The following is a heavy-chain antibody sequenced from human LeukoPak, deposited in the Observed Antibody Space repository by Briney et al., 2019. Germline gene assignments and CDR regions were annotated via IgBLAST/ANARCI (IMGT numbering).Heavy chain of an antibody. D-gene: IGHD6-19*01. CDR1: GGSISSGSYY. CDR2: IYTSGST. V-gene: IGHV4-61*02. J-gene: IGHJ4*02. CDR3: ASRTPSGSVDY. Sequence: SQTLSLTCTVSGGSISSGSYYWSWIRQPAGKGLEWIGRIYTSGSTNYNPSLKSRVTISVDTSKNQFSLKLSSVTAADTAVYYCASRTPSGSVDYWGQGTLVTVSS.